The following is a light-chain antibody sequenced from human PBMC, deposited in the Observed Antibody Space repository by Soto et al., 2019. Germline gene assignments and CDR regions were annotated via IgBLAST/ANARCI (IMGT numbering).Light chain of an antibody. CDR3: QQRTNLPLT. V-gene: IGKV3-11*01. J-gene: IGKJ4*01. CDR1: QSVTTF. Sequence: EIVLTQYPVTLSFAPVERATLSCRASQSVTTFLAWYQQKPGQAPRLLIYDASNRAAGIPARFSGSGSGTDFTHTISSLGPEDFAVYYCQQRTNLPLTFGGGTKVEIK. CDR2: DAS.